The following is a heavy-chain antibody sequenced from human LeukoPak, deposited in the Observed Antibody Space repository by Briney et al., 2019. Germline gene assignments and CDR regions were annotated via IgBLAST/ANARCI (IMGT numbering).Heavy chain of an antibody. V-gene: IGHV4-31*03. CDR2: IYYSGST. D-gene: IGHD3-3*01. CDR3: ARVLYQSYYDFWSGYYDPYYYGMDV. J-gene: IGHJ6*02. Sequence: PSETLSLTCTVSGGSISSGGYYWSWIRQHPGKGLEWIGYIYYSGSTYYNPSLKSRVTISVDTSKNQFSLKLSSVTAADTAVYYCARVLYQSYYDFWSGYYDPYYYGMDVWGQGTTVTVSS. CDR1: GGSISSGGYY.